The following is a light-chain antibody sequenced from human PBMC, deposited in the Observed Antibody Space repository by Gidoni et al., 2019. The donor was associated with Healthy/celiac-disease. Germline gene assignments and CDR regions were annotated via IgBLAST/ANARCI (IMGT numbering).Light chain of an antibody. CDR1: QSVSSSY. CDR3: QQYGSSKLT. V-gene: IGKV3-20*01. CDR2: GAS. Sequence: EIVLTPSPGTLSLSPGQSATLTCWASQSVSSSYLAWYQQKPGQAPRLLIYGASSMATGIPDRFSGSGSGTDFTLTISRLESEDFAVYYCQQYGSSKLTFGGGTKVEIK. J-gene: IGKJ4*01.